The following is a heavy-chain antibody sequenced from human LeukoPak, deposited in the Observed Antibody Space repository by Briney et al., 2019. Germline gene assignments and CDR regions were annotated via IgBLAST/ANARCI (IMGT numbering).Heavy chain of an antibody. J-gene: IGHJ5*02. CDR2: IYHSGST. V-gene: IGHV4-38-2*01. D-gene: IGHD3-3*01. CDR3: ARHSDYDFWSGYWGWFDP. Sequence: PSETLSLTCAVSGYSLSSGYYWGWIRQPPGKGLEWIGSIYHSGSTYYNPSLKSRVTISVDTSKDQFSLKLSSVTAADTAVYYCARHSDYDFWSGYWGWFDPWGQGTLVTVSS. CDR1: GYSLSSGYY.